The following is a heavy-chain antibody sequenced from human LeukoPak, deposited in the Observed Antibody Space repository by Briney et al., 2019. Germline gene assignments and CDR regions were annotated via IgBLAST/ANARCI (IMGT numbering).Heavy chain of an antibody. V-gene: IGHV3-23*01. CDR3: AKASDYYGSGSYGDY. CDR2: ISGSGGST. Sequence: GGSLRLSCAASGFTFSSYAMSWVRQAPGKGLEWVSAISGSGGSTYYADFVKGRFTISRDNSKNTLYLQMNSLRAEDTAVYYCAKASDYYGSGSYGDYWGQGTLVTVSS. D-gene: IGHD3-10*01. CDR1: GFTFSSYA. J-gene: IGHJ4*02.